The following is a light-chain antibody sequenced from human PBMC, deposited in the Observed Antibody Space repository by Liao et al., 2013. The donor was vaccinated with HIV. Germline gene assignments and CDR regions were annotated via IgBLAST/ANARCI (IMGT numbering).Light chain of an antibody. V-gene: IGLV3-1*01. CDR3: QAWDRNTAI. Sequence: SYELTQPPSVSVSPGQTASITCSGDKLGDRYACWYQQKPGQSPVLVIYQGSKRPSGIPERFSGSNSGTTATLTISGTQAVDEADYYCQAWDRNTAIFGGGTKLTVL. CDR1: KLGDRY. J-gene: IGLJ2*01. CDR2: QGS.